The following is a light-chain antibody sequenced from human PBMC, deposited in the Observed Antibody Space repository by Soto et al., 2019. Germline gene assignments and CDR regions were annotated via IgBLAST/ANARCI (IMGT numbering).Light chain of an antibody. J-gene: IGKJ1*01. CDR3: QQYSVSPWT. V-gene: IGKV3-20*01. Sequence: EIVLTQSPGTLSLSPGERATLSCRASQSVSSSYLAWYQQKPGQAPRLLIYGASYRATGIPDRFSGSGSGTDFTLTISRLEPEDLAVYYCQQYSVSPWTFGRGTKVDIK. CDR2: GAS. CDR1: QSVSSSY.